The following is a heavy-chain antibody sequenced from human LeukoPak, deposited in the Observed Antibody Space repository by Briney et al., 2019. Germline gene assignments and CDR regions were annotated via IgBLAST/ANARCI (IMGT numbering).Heavy chain of an antibody. CDR3: ARDQQSGSYYTYYYYYMDV. V-gene: IGHV3-30*03. CDR2: ISYDGSNK. D-gene: IGHD1-26*01. Sequence: GRSLRLSCAASGFTFSSYGMHWVRQAPGKGLEWVAVISYDGSNKYYADSVKGRFTISRDNSKNTLYLQMNSLRAEDTAVYYCARDQQSGSYYTYYYYYMDVWGKGTTVTVSS. CDR1: GFTFSSYG. J-gene: IGHJ6*03.